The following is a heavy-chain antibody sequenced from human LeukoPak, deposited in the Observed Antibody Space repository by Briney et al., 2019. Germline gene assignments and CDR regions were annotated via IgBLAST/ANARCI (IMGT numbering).Heavy chain of an antibody. D-gene: IGHD3-16*02. Sequence: SETLSLTCAVYGGSFSGYYWSWIRQPPGKGLEWIGEINHSGSTNYNPSLKSRVTISVDTSKNQFSLKLSSVTAADTAVYYCASGSYRVGDAFDIWGQGTMVTVSS. V-gene: IGHV4-34*01. CDR1: GGSFSGYY. CDR3: ASGSYRVGDAFDI. CDR2: INHSGST. J-gene: IGHJ3*02.